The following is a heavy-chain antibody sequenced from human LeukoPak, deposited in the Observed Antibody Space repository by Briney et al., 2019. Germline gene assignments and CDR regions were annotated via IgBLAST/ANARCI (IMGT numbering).Heavy chain of an antibody. CDR2: INSDGSST. V-gene: IGHV3-74*01. J-gene: IGHJ4*02. CDR3: AREGWELLHFDY. Sequence: TGGSLRLSCAASGFTFSSYWMHWVRQAPGKGLVWVSRINSDGSSTSYADSVKGRFTISRDNAKNTLYLQINSLIAEDTSVYYCAREGWELLHFDYWGQGTLVTVSS. D-gene: IGHD1-26*01. CDR1: GFTFSSYW.